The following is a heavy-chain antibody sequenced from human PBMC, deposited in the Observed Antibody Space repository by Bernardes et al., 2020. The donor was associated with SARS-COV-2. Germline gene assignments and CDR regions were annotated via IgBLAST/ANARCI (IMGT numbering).Heavy chain of an antibody. CDR3: ANKRNYYDSSGYYLAHWFDT. V-gene: IGHV3-23*01. D-gene: IGHD3-22*01. J-gene: IGHJ5*02. CDR2: ISGSGGST. CDR1: GFTFSSYA. Sequence: GGSLRLSCAASGFTFSSYAMSWVRQAPGKGLEWVSAISGSGGSTYYADSVKGRFTISRDNSKNTLYLQMNSLRAEDTAVYYFANKRNYYDSSGYYLAHWFDTWGQGTLVTVYS.